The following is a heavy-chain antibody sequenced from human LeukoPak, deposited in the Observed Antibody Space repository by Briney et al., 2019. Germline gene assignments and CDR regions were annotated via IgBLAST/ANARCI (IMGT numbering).Heavy chain of an antibody. Sequence: GGSLRLSCAASGFTFSSYSMNWVRQAPGKGLEWVSSISSSSSSLYYADSVKGRFTISRDNAKNSLYLQMNSLRAEDTAVYYCARDLAAAAYWGQGTLATVSS. D-gene: IGHD6-13*01. CDR1: GFTFSSYS. CDR3: ARDLAAAAY. V-gene: IGHV3-21*01. CDR2: ISSSSSSL. J-gene: IGHJ4*02.